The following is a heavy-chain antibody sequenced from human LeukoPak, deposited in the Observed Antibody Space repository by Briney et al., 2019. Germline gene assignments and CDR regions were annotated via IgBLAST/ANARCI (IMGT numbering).Heavy chain of an antibody. CDR2: IYYSGST. CDR3: ARDRGGYCSGGSCYGPYFDY. V-gene: IGHV4-59*11. CDR1: GGSISSHY. D-gene: IGHD2-15*01. J-gene: IGHJ4*02. Sequence: SETLSLTCTVSGGSISSHYWSWIRQPPGKGLEWIGYIYYSGSTNYNPSLKSRVTISVDTSKNQFSLKLSSVTAADTAVYYCARDRGGYCSGGSCYGPYFDYWGQGTLVTVSS.